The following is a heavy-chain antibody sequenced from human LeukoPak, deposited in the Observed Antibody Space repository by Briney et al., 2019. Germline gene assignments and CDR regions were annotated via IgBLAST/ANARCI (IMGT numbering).Heavy chain of an antibody. V-gene: IGHV3-23*01. Sequence: GGSLRLSCAASGFTFSSYAMSWIRQAPGKGLEWVSAISGSGGSTYYADSVKGRFTISRDNSKNTLYLQMNSLRAEDTAVYYCAKDTRGGYSYGPGVYWGQGTLVTVSS. D-gene: IGHD5-18*01. CDR2: ISGSGGST. CDR1: GFTFSSYA. J-gene: IGHJ4*02. CDR3: AKDTRGGYSYGPGVY.